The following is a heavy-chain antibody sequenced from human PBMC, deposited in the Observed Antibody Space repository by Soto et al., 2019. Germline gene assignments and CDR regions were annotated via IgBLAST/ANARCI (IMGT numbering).Heavy chain of an antibody. CDR3: ARAWSSSSEAAHAFDI. CDR2: IWYDGSNK. J-gene: IGHJ3*02. D-gene: IGHD6-6*01. CDR1: GFTFSSYG. V-gene: IGHV3-33*01. Sequence: QVQLVESGGGVVQPGRSLRLSCAASGFTFSSYGMHWVRQAPGKGLEWVAVIWYDGSNKYYADSVKGRFTISRDNSKNTLYLQMNSLRAEDTAVYYCARAWSSSSEAAHAFDIWGQGTMVTVSS.